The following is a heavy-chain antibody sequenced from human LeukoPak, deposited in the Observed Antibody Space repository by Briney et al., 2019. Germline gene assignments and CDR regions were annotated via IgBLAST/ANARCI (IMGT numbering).Heavy chain of an antibody. CDR1: GFTFSSYA. CDR3: ARDGYNTPQDYYYYYYMDV. Sequence: GGSLRLSCAASGFTFSSYAMHWVRLAPGKGLEYVSAISSNGGSTYYANSVKGRFTISRDNSKNTLYLQMGSLRAEDMAVYYCARDGYNTPQDYYYYYYMDVWGKGTTVTVSS. CDR2: ISSNGGST. D-gene: IGHD5-24*01. J-gene: IGHJ6*03. V-gene: IGHV3-64*01.